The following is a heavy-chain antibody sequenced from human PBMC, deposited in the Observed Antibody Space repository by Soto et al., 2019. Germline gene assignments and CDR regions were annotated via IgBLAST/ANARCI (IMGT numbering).Heavy chain of an antibody. CDR1: GFTFRSYG. V-gene: IGHV3-23*01. Sequence: EVQLLESGGGLVEPGGSLRLSCAASGFTFRSYGMTWVRQAPGKGLEWVSYTGGGGVSTYYADSVKGRFTSSRDDSKNTLYLQTNSLRAEDTALYYCAKIVGGGSHHDAFDIWGQGTMVTVSS. CDR2: TGGGGVST. CDR3: AKIVGGGSHHDAFDI. J-gene: IGHJ3*02. D-gene: IGHD2-15*01.